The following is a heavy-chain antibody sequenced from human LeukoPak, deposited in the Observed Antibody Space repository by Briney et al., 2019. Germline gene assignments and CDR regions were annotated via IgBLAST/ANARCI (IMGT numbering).Heavy chain of an antibody. Sequence: GGSLRLSCAASGFTFSSYAMSWVRQAPGKGLVWVSRINTDGSSTSYADSVKGRFTISRDNAKNTLYLQMNSLRAEDTAVYYCARDLGAAGTARDAFDIWGQGTMVTVSS. J-gene: IGHJ3*02. CDR3: ARDLGAAGTARDAFDI. V-gene: IGHV3-74*01. CDR1: GFTFSSYA. D-gene: IGHD6-13*01. CDR2: INTDGSST.